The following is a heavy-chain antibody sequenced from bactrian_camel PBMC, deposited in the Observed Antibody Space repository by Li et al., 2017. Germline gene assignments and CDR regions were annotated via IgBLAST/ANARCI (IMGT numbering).Heavy chain of an antibody. J-gene: IGHJ4*01. CDR2: IDTSGHRT. CDR3: AADTGAAPEDLGSWVQWVDY. D-gene: IGHD6*01. V-gene: IGHV3S63*01. Sequence: HVQLVESGGGSVQAGGSLRLSCVASGYYEGLHCMAWFRQGLGNKREGVAMIDTSGHRTYYADSVNGRFTVSQNKAKNAGYLQMDSLKPEDTGVYYCAADTGAAPEDLGSWVQWVDYWGQGTQVTVS. CDR1: GYYEGLHC.